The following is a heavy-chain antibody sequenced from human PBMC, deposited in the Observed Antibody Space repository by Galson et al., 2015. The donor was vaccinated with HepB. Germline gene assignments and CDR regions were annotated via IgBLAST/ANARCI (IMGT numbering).Heavy chain of an antibody. V-gene: IGHV3-7*03. J-gene: IGHJ6*03. CDR1: GFTFSSYW. CDR2: IKQDGGEK. Sequence: SLRLSCAASGFTFSSYWMSWVRQAPGKGLEWVANIKQDGGEKYYVDSVKGRFTISRDNAKNSLYLQMNSLRAEDTAVYYCARDFTVFGVVIAIRYYYMDVWGKGTTVTVSS. CDR3: ARDFTVFGVVIAIRYYYMDV. D-gene: IGHD3-3*01.